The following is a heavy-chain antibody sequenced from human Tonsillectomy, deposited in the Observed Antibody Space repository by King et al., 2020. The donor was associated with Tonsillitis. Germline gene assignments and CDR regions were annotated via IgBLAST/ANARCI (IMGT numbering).Heavy chain of an antibody. Sequence: LQLQESGSGLVKPSQTLSLTCAVSGGSISSGGYSWSWIRQPPGKGLEWIGYIYHRESPYYNPSLKSRVTISIERSKNHLSLNLSSVTAADTAVYYCARDAGDYGMDVWGQGTTVTVSS. CDR1: GGSISSGGYS. CDR3: ARDAGDYGMDV. J-gene: IGHJ6*02. V-gene: IGHV4-30-2*01. D-gene: IGHD4-17*01. CDR2: IYHRESP.